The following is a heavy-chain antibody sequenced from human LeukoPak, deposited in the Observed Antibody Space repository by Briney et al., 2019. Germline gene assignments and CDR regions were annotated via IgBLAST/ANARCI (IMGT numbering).Heavy chain of an antibody. V-gene: IGHV3-20*04. D-gene: IGHD1-26*01. Sequence: TGGSLSLSCAASGFTFDDYGMSWVRQAPGKGLEWVSGINWNGGSTGYADSVKGRFTISRDNAKNSLYLQMNSLRAEDTALYYCAREGGIVGAITGTYYYYMDVWGKGTTVTVSS. CDR1: GFTFDDYG. CDR3: AREGGIVGAITGTYYYYMDV. CDR2: INWNGGST. J-gene: IGHJ6*03.